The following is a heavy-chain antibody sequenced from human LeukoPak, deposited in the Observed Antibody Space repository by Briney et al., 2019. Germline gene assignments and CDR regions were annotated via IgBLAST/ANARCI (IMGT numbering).Heavy chain of an antibody. CDR2: IYYSGST. CDR1: GGSISSYY. J-gene: IGHJ5*02. Sequence: SETLSLTCTVSGGSISSYYWSWIRQPPGKGLEWIGYIYYSGSTNYNPSLKSRVTISVDTSKNQFSLKLSSVTAADTAVYYCARDLFGGGFDPWGQGTLVTVSS. D-gene: IGHD4-23*01. V-gene: IGHV4-59*01. CDR3: ARDLFGGGFDP.